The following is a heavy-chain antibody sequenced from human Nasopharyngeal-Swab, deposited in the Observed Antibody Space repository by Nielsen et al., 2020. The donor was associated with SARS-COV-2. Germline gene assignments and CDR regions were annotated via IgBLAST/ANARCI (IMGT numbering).Heavy chain of an antibody. Sequence: GESLKISCSASGFSFNTYLMNWVRQAPGRGLEWVSYISSSASTTYYADSVKGRFTVSRDNSKNSLYLQVSSLRAEDTAVYYCARENGGSVLVSYMDVWGKGTTVTVSS. D-gene: IGHD4-23*01. CDR2: ISSSASTT. J-gene: IGHJ6*03. CDR1: GFSFNTYL. V-gene: IGHV3-48*03. CDR3: ARENGGSVLVSYMDV.